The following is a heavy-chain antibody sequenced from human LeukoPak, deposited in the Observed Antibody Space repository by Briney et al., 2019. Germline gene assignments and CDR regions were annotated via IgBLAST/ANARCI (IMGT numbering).Heavy chain of an antibody. V-gene: IGHV2-5*02. CDR1: GFSLSTSGVG. CDR3: AHIQPGIAVADPIFCFDY. D-gene: IGHD6-19*01. J-gene: IGHJ4*02. CDR2: IYWDDDK. Sequence: KESGPTLVKPTQTLTLTCTFSGFSLSTSGVGVGWIRQPPGKALEWLALIYWDDDKRYSPSLKSRLTITKDTSKNQVVLTMTNMDPVDTATYYCAHIQPGIAVADPIFCFDYWGQGTLVTVSS.